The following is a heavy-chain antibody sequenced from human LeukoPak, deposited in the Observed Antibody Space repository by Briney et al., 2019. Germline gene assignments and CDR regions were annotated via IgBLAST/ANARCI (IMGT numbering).Heavy chain of an antibody. CDR2: IRYIGTT. D-gene: IGHD6-13*01. Sequence: SETLSLTCNVSGGSISGSRRYWGWVRQPPGGWLEWIGSIRYIGTTYYNPSLQSRLTISVDNSQIQFSLKLKSVTAADTSMYYCTRQLSWASDTGDSWGQGTLVTVSS. J-gene: IGHJ5*01. CDR3: TRQLSWASDTGDS. CDR1: GGSISGSRRY. V-gene: IGHV4-39*01.